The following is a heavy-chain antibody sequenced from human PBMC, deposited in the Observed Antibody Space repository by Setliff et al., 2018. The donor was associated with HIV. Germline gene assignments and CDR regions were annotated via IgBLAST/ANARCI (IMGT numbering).Heavy chain of an antibody. J-gene: IGHJ3*02. CDR1: GYSFNRYF. CDR3: ATQTYYFDSSGVFDI. D-gene: IGHD3-22*01. V-gene: IGHV5-51*01. CDR2: IYPGDSDT. Sequence: ESLKISCKASGYSFNRYFIGWVRQMPGKGLEWMAIIYPGDSDTRYSPSFQGQVTISVDKSLRTVYLQWTNLKASDTAMYFCATQTYYFDSSGVFDIWGQGTPVTVSS.